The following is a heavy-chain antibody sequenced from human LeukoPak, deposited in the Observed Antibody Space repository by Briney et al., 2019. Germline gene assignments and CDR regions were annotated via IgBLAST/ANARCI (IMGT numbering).Heavy chain of an antibody. J-gene: IGHJ3*02. Sequence: PGGSLRLSCAASGFTFSSYSMNWVRQAPGKGLEWVSYISSSSSTIYYADSVKGRFTISRDNAKNSLYLQMNSLRAEDTAVYYCARYDSSGSYRDAFDIWGQGTMVTVSS. CDR1: GFTFSSYS. D-gene: IGHD1-26*01. V-gene: IGHV3-48*04. CDR2: ISSSSSTI. CDR3: ARYDSSGSYRDAFDI.